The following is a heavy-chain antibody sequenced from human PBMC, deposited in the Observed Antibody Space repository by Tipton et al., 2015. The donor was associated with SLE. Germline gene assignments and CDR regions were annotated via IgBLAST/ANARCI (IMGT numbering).Heavy chain of an antibody. CDR3: ARDSHTDYGDFYVDS. D-gene: IGHD4-17*01. CDR1: GASISSHY. V-gene: IGHV4-4*07. CDR2: IFSTGIT. Sequence: LRLSCTVSGASISSHYLTWIRQPAGKGLEWVGHIFSTGITDYNPSLKSRVSISADTSKNQFSLNLDSMTAADTAVYYCARDSHTDYGDFYVDSWGQGTLVTVSS. J-gene: IGHJ4*02.